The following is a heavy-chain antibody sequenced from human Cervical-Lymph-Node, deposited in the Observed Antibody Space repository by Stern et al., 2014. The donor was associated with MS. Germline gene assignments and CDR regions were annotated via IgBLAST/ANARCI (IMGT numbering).Heavy chain of an antibody. CDR3: ALSSETSDRWYSLGYDL. Sequence: QVKMVQYGDEVTKPGSSVKVYCKASGGTFSKFTSSWVRQAPGKGLEWMGGIFPFFGTPTYAQEFRGRVTITADVSTSTVYMELSSLRSDDTAVYYCALSSETSDRWYSLGYDLWGQGTLVTVSS. J-gene: IGHJ5*02. V-gene: IGHV1-69*12. CDR2: IFPFFGTP. D-gene: IGHD6-13*01. CDR1: GGTFSKFT.